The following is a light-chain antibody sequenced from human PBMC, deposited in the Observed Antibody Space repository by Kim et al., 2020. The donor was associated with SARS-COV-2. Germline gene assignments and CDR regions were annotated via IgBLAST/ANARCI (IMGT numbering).Light chain of an antibody. Sequence: SPGERATLSCRARQTVSRNSLAWYQQTPGQAPRLLIYGASNRATGVPDRFSGSVSGADFTLIISGLEPEDFAVYYCHQYGDSPWTSGQGTKVDIK. V-gene: IGKV3-20*01. CDR3: HQYGDSPWT. CDR1: QTVSRNS. CDR2: GAS. J-gene: IGKJ1*01.